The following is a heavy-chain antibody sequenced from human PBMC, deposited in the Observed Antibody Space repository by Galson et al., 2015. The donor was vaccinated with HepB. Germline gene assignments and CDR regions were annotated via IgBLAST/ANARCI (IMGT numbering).Heavy chain of an antibody. D-gene: IGHD4-23*01. Sequence: GPGLEWTGGIIPVFGTANYAQRFQGRLTITADKSTGTVYMELGSLRSDDTALYYCAGAEYYGGKRGPFDYWGQGTLVSVSS. J-gene: IGHJ4*02. CDR3: AGAEYYGGKRGPFDY. V-gene: IGHV1-69*06. CDR2: IIPVFGTA.